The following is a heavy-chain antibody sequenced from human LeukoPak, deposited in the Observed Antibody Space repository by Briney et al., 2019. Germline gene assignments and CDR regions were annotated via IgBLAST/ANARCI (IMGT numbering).Heavy chain of an antibody. V-gene: IGHV3-9*01. CDR3: AREVAAKGTIDY. D-gene: IGHD2-15*01. Sequence: GGSLRLSCAASGFTFDDYAMPWVRQAPGKGLEWVSGISWNSGSIGYADSVKGRFTISRDNSKNTLYLQMNSLRAEDTAVYYCAREVAAKGTIDYWGQGTLVTVSS. CDR2: ISWNSGSI. CDR1: GFTFDDYA. J-gene: IGHJ4*02.